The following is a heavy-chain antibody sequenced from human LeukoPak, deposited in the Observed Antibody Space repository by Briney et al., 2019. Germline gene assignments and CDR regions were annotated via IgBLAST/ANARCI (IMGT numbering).Heavy chain of an antibody. CDR2: IYYSGST. CDR1: GGSISSYY. D-gene: IGHD6-6*01. J-gene: IGHJ4*02. CDR3: ARDIGSSSGGGDY. V-gene: IGHV4-59*01. Sequence: PSETLSLTCTVSGGSISSYYWSWIRQPPGKGLEWIGCIYYSGSTNYNPSLKSRVTISVDTSKNQFSLKLSSVTAADTAVYYCARDIGSSSGGGDYWGQGTLVTVSS.